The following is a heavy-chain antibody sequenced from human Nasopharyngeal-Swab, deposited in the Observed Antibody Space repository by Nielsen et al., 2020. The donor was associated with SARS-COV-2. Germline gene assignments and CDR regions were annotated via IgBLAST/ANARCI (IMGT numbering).Heavy chain of an antibody. J-gene: IGHJ4*02. Sequence: GESLKISCVASGFTFSSYWMHWVRHAPGKGLEWVSGMSGRGEKTYYAESVKGRFTISRDVSKNTLYLQMNGLRAEDTAVYYCAGGNSADHWGQGTLVTVSS. CDR1: GFTFSSYW. CDR3: AGGNSADH. D-gene: IGHD4-23*01. CDR2: MSGRGEKT. V-gene: IGHV3-23*01.